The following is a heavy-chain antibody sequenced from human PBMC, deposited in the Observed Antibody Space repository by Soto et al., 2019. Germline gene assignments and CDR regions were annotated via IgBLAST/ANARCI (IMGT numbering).Heavy chain of an antibody. V-gene: IGHV3-30-3*01. CDR2: ISHDGINK. J-gene: IGHJ4*02. Sequence: TGGSLRLSCAASGFTFSSYAMNWVRQAPGKGLEWVALISHDGINKYYADSVRGRFTISRDSSTNTLYLQMNSLRAADTAVYYCGRCTSTSCHLGSDYWGQGTPVTVSS. CDR1: GFTFSSYA. D-gene: IGHD2-2*01. CDR3: GRCTSTSCHLGSDY.